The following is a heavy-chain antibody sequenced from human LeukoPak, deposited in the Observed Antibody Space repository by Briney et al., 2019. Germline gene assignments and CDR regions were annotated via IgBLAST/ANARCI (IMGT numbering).Heavy chain of an antibody. J-gene: IGHJ4*02. Sequence: ASVKVSCKASGYTFTGYYMHWVRQAPGQGLEWMGWINPNSGGTNYAQKFQGRVTMTRDTSISTAYMELSSLRSEDAAVYYCARLLRPSDYWGQGTLVTVSS. CDR1: GYTFTGYY. V-gene: IGHV1-2*02. CDR2: INPNSGGT. D-gene: IGHD3-22*01. CDR3: ARLLRPSDY.